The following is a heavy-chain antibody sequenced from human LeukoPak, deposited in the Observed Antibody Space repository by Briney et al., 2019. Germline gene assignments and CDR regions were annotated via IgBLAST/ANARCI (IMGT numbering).Heavy chain of an antibody. Sequence: GGSLRLSCAASGFTFSNYAMSWVRQAPGKGLEWVLVIGGSGGFTYYADSVKGRFTISRDNSKNTLSLQMNSLRAEDTAVYFCAKYRMQYSSSSAFDYWGQGALVTVSS. CDR3: AKYRMQYSSSSAFDY. J-gene: IGHJ4*02. V-gene: IGHV3-23*01. CDR1: GFTFSNYA. CDR2: IGGSGGFT. D-gene: IGHD6-6*01.